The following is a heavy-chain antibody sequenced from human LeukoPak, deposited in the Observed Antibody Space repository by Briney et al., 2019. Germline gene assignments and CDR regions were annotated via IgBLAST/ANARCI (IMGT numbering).Heavy chain of an antibody. J-gene: IGHJ6*04. Sequence: PGGSLRLSCAASGFTFDCCGMHWVRQAPGKGLEWVANIKQDGSEKYYVDSVKGRFTISRDNAKNSLYLQMNSLRAEDTAVYYCAELGITMIGGVWGKGTTVTISS. V-gene: IGHV3-7*01. CDR3: AELGITMIGGV. D-gene: IGHD3-10*02. CDR1: GFTFDCCG. CDR2: IKQDGSEK.